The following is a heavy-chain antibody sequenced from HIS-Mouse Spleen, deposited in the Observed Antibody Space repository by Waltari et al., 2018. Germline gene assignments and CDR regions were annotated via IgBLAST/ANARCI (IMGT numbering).Heavy chain of an antibody. V-gene: IGHV3-30-3*01. J-gene: IGHJ4*02. Sequence: QVQLVESGGGVVQPGRSLRLSCAASGFTFSSYAMHWVRQAPGKGLEWVAVISYDGSNTYYADSVKGRFTISRDNSKNTLYLQMNSLRAEDTAVYYCAREGDLWGQGTLVTVSS. D-gene: IGHD3-10*01. CDR2: ISYDGSNT. CDR3: AREGDL. CDR1: GFTFSSYA.